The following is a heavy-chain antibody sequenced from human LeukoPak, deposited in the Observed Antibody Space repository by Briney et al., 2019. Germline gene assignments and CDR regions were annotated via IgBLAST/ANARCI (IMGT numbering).Heavy chain of an antibody. CDR3: AKAPGDSSGRDFPDI. Sequence: PGGSLRLSCAASGFIFDDYAMHWVRQAPGKGLEWVSGISWNSGSIGYADSVKGRFTISRDNAKNSLYLEMNSLRVGDTALYYCAKAPGDSSGRDFPDIWGQGTMVTVSS. CDR1: GFIFDDYA. D-gene: IGHD3-22*01. J-gene: IGHJ3*02. V-gene: IGHV3-9*01. CDR2: ISWNSGSI.